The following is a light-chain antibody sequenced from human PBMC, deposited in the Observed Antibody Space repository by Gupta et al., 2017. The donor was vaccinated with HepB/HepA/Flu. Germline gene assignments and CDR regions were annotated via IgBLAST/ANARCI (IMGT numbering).Light chain of an antibody. J-gene: IGKJ1*01. V-gene: IGKV3-20*01. CDR1: QSVSSTY. CDR3: HQDCSSWT. CDR2: GAS. Sequence: EIVLTQSPGTLSLSPGERATLSCRASQSVSSTYLAWYQQKPGQAPRLIIYGASSRALGSPDRFSGSGSWKDFTLTIIRLETEDFAVYYWHQDCSSWTFGQGTKVEIK.